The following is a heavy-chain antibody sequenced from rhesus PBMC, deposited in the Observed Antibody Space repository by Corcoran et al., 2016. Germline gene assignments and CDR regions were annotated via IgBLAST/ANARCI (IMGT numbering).Heavy chain of an antibody. CDR2: IRSKSNNYET. CDR1: GFTFSSSA. CDR3: ARGGLVGTARGTFDY. D-gene: IGHD5-24*01. Sequence: EVQLVESGGGLVQPGGSLRLSCAASGFTFSSSAMHWVRQASGKGLEWVGRIRSKSNNYETGYAASVKGRFIISRDDSKNTAYLQMNSLKTEDTAVYYCARGGLVGTARGTFDYWGQGVLVTVSS. V-gene: IGHV3-118*01. J-gene: IGHJ4*01.